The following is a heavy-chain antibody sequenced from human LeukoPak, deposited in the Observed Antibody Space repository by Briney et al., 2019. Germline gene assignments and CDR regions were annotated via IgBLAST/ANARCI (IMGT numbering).Heavy chain of an antibody. CDR2: INHSGST. CDR3: ASTPSSSGYSY. J-gene: IGHJ4*02. Sequence: SETLSLTCAVYGGSFSGYYWSWIRQPPGKGLEWIGEINHSGSTNYNPSLKSGVTISVDTSKNQFSLKLSSVTAADTAVYYCASTPSSSGYSYWGQGTLVTVSS. V-gene: IGHV4-34*01. D-gene: IGHD3-22*01. CDR1: GGSFSGYY.